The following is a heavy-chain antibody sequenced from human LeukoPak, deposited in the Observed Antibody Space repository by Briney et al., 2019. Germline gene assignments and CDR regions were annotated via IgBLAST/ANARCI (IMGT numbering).Heavy chain of an antibody. J-gene: IGHJ4*02. CDR1: GGSISSSSYY. CDR3: ARGASGDY. CDR2: IYHSGST. V-gene: IGHV4-39*07. Sequence: PSETLSLTCTVSGGSISSSSYYWGWIRQPPGKGLEWIGSIYHSGSTYYNPSLKSRVTISVDTSKNQFSLKLSSVTAADTAVYYCARGASGDYWGQGTLVTVSS. D-gene: IGHD7-27*01.